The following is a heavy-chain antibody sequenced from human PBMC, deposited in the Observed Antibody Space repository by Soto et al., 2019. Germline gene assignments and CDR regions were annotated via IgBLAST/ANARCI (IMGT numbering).Heavy chain of an antibody. D-gene: IGHD6-19*01. Sequence: SETLSLTCTVSGGSISSYYWSWIRQPPGKGLEWIGYIYYSGSTNYNPSLKSRVTISVDTSKNQFSLKLSSVTAADTAVYYCARGRRISSGWYWDFDYWGQGTLVTVSS. J-gene: IGHJ4*02. CDR3: ARGRRISSGWYWDFDY. CDR1: GGSISSYY. CDR2: IYYSGST. V-gene: IGHV4-59*08.